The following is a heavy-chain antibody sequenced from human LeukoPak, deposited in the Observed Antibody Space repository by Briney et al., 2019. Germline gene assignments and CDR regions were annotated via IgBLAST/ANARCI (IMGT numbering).Heavy chain of an antibody. CDR3: ARTYYYDNSAVFGH. V-gene: IGHV3-21*01. CDR1: GFTFSTYS. Sequence: PGGSLSLSCAASGFTFSTYSMNWVRQAPGKGLEWVSSINSGSSYINYADSGRGRFTISRDNAKNSLYLQMNSLRAEDTAVYYCARTYYYDNSAVFGHWGQGALVTVSS. CDR2: INSGSSYI. J-gene: IGHJ4*02. D-gene: IGHD3-22*01.